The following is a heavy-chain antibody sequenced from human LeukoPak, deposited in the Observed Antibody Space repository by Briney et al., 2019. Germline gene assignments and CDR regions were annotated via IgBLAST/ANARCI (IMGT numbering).Heavy chain of an antibody. CDR1: GGSFSGYY. CDR3: ARGYSSRKIDY. CDR2: INHSGST. V-gene: IGHV4-34*01. J-gene: IGHJ4*02. Sequence: PSETLSLTCAVYGGSFSGYYWSWIRQPPGKGLEWIGGINHSGSTNYNPSLKSRVTISVDTSKNQFSLKLSSVTAADTAVYYCARGYSSRKIDYWGQGTLVTVSS. D-gene: IGHD6-13*01.